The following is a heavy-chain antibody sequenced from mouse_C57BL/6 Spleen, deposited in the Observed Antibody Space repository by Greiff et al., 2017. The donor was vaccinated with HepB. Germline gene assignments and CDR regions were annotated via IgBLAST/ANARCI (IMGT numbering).Heavy chain of an antibody. D-gene: IGHD2-12*01. CDR1: GYTFTSYW. CDR2: IDPSDSYT. Sequence: QVQLQQPGAELVRPGTSVKLSCKASGYTFTSYWMHWVKQRPGQGLEWIGVIDPSDSYTNYNQKFKGKATLTVDTSSSIAYMQLSSLTSEDSAVYYCARGDYSSWFAYWGQGTLVTVSA. V-gene: IGHV1-59*01. CDR3: ARGDYSSWFAY. J-gene: IGHJ3*01.